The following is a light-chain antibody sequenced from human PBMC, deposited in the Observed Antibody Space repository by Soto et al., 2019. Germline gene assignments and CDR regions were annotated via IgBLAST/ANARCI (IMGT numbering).Light chain of an antibody. V-gene: IGKV3-20*01. Sequence: EIVLTQSPGTLSLSPGERATLSCRASQSVSSYVAWYQQQPGPPPRLLIYGAFSRATGIPDRFSGSGSGTDFTLTISRLEPEDFAVYFCQQYGSSRTFGQGTKVDIK. CDR3: QQYGSSRT. J-gene: IGKJ1*01. CDR2: GAF. CDR1: QSVSSY.